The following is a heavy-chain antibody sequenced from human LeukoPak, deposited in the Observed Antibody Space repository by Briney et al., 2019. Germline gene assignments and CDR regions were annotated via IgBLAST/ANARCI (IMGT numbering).Heavy chain of an antibody. CDR1: GFIFSSYS. J-gene: IGHJ4*02. D-gene: IGHD6-13*01. CDR2: ISSDSSTN. Sequence: GGSLRLSCAASGFIFSSYSMNWVRQAPGQGPEWISYISSDSSTNYYEDSVKGRFTISRDNAQNSMYLQMNSLRAEDTAVYYCARDVYSSGWYGLSNWGQGTLVTVSS. V-gene: IGHV3-48*01. CDR3: ARDVYSSGWYGLSN.